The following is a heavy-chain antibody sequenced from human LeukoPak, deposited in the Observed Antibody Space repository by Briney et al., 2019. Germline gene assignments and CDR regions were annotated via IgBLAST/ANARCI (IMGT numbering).Heavy chain of an antibody. D-gene: IGHD1-26*01. J-gene: IGHJ4*02. CDR1: GFTFSSYA. Sequence: PGGSLRLSCAASGFTFSSYAMSWVRQAPGKGLEWVSAISGSGGSTYYADSVKGRFTISRDNSKNTLYLQMNSLRAEDTAVYYCAKDGIVGATTRSFFDYWGQGTLVTGSS. CDR2: ISGSGGST. V-gene: IGHV3-23*01. CDR3: AKDGIVGATTRSFFDY.